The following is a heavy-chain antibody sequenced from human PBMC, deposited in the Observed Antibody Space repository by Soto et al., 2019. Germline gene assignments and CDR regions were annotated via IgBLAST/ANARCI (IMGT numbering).Heavy chain of an antibody. Sequence: SETLSLTCAVSGGSISSGGYSWSWIRQPPGKGLEWIGYIYHSGSTYYNPSLKSRVTISVDRSKNQFSLKLSSVTAADTAVYYCARDRSGYDYYYYYYGMDVWGQGTTVTVSS. V-gene: IGHV4-30-2*01. D-gene: IGHD5-12*01. CDR1: GGSISSGGYS. CDR3: ARDRSGYDYYYYYYGMDV. J-gene: IGHJ6*02. CDR2: IYHSGST.